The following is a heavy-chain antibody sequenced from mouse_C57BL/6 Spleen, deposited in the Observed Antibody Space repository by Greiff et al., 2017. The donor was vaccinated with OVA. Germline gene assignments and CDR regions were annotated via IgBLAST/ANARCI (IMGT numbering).Heavy chain of an antibody. J-gene: IGHJ4*01. CDR3: ARDYRGENAMDY. V-gene: IGHV3-6*01. Sequence: EVKLEESGPGLVKPSQSLSLTCSVTGYSITSGYYWNWIRQFPGNKLEWMGYISYDGSNNYNPSLKNRISITRDTSKNQFFLKLNSVTTEDTATYYCARDYRGENAMDYWGQGTSVTVSS. CDR2: ISYDGSN. CDR1: GYSITSGYY.